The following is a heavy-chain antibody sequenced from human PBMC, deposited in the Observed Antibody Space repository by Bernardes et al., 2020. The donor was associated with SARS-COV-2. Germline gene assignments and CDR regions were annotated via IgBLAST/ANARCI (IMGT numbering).Heavy chain of an antibody. Sequence: SETLSLTCAVSGGSISSNNWWSWVRQPPGKGLEWIGEIYHSGSANYNPSLKSRVTISVDKSKKQFSLKLSSVTAADTAVYYCARLPTYYYDSSGYTGVDYWGQGTLITVYS. CDR1: GGSISSNNW. CDR3: ARLPTYYYDSSGYTGVDY. D-gene: IGHD3-22*01. J-gene: IGHJ4*02. CDR2: IYHSGSA. V-gene: IGHV4-4*02.